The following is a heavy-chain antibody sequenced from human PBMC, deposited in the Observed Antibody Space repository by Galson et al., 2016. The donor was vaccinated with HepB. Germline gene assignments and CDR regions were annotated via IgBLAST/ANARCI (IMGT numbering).Heavy chain of an antibody. CDR3: ASGGPRNSGGYSRGFFYFVMDV. Sequence: SVKVSCKASGYTFGSYDMYWMRQATGQGLEWMGCVNPNSGNTGYAQRFQGRVTMTRNISISTVYLELSSLRSDDTAVYYCASGGPRNSGGYSRGFFYFVMDVWGQGTAVTVSS. CDR2: VNPNSGNT. CDR1: GYTFGSYD. J-gene: IGHJ6*02. D-gene: IGHD3-22*01. V-gene: IGHV1-8*01.